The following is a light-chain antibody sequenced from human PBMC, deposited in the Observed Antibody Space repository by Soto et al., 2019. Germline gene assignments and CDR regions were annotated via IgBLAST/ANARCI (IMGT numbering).Light chain of an antibody. J-gene: IGLJ3*02. Sequence: QSALTQPRSVSGSPGQSVTISCTGTSSDVGGYDFVSWYQQHPGKAPKPMIYDVSKRPSGVPDRFSGSKSANSASLTISGLQAEDEALYYCCSYAGSYNLGVFGGGTKVTVL. V-gene: IGLV2-11*01. CDR2: DVS. CDR3: CSYAGSYNLGV. CDR1: SSDVGGYDF.